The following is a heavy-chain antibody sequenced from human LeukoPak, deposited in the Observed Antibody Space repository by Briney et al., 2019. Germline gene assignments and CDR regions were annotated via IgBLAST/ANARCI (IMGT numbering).Heavy chain of an antibody. CDR2: ISYDGSNK. D-gene: IGHD4-23*01. V-gene: IGHV3-30*18. CDR3: ANLLRWEPY. Sequence: PGGSLRLSCADSGFTFSSYSMHWVRQAPGKGLEWVAVISYDGSNKYYADSVKGRFTISRDNSKNTLYLQMNSLRAEDTAVYYCANLLRWEPYWGQGTLVTVSS. CDR1: GFTFSSYS. J-gene: IGHJ4*02.